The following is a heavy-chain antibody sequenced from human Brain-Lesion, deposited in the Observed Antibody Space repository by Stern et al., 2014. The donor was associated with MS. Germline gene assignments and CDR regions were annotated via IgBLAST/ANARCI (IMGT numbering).Heavy chain of an antibody. Sequence: VQLVESGPGLVKPSQTLSLTCTVSGGSMNSRPYYWNWLRQPAGKALEWIGRIYISGSTNYNPSLESRVTISIDTSKNQPSLQLGFVTAADTAVYYCAREGETSDFFPFDYWGQGAQVIVSS. D-gene: IGHD3/OR15-3a*01. CDR1: GGSMNSRPYY. J-gene: IGHJ4*02. CDR2: IYISGST. V-gene: IGHV4-61*02. CDR3: AREGETSDFFPFDY.